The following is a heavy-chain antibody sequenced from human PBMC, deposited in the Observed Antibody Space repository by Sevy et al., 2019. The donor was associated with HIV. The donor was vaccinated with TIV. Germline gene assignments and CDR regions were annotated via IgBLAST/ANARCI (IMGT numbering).Heavy chain of an antibody. D-gene: IGHD5-18*01. V-gene: IGHV4-34*01. Sequence: SETLSLTCAVYRGSFTGYYWSWIRQPPGKGLEWIGEINHSGRTTYNPSLKSRVTISVDKSKNQFSLRLTSVTAADTAVYYCARGVGNSYGYDPDYWGQGTLVTVSS. J-gene: IGHJ4*02. CDR3: ARGVGNSYGYDPDY. CDR1: RGSFTGYY. CDR2: INHSGRT.